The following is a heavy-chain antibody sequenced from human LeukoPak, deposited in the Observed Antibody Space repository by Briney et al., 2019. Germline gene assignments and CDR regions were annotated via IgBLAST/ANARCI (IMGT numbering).Heavy chain of an antibody. V-gene: IGHV4-39*07. CDR3: ARAHSIASYYYGVDV. Sequence: SETLSLTCTVSGVSISSSYSYWGWIRQPPGKGLEWIGNIYYSGSTYYSPSLTSRVTVSVDTSENQFSLKLSSVTAADTAVYYCARAHSIASYYYGVDVWGQGTTVTVSS. D-gene: IGHD2/OR15-2a*01. CDR2: IYYSGST. J-gene: IGHJ6*02. CDR1: GVSISSSYSY.